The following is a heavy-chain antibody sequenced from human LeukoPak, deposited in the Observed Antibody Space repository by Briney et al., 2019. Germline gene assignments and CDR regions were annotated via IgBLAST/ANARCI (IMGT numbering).Heavy chain of an antibody. V-gene: IGHV3-21*01. CDR3: ARDRLVVVAATYSPVDAFDI. CDR2: ISSSSSYI. D-gene: IGHD2-15*01. CDR1: GFTFSSYS. J-gene: IGHJ3*02. Sequence: KPGGSLRLSCAASGFTFSSYSMNWVRQAPGKGLEWVSSISSSSSYIYYADSVKGRFTISRDNAKNSLYLQMNSLRAEDTAVYYCARDRLVVVAATYSPVDAFDIWGQGTMVTVSS.